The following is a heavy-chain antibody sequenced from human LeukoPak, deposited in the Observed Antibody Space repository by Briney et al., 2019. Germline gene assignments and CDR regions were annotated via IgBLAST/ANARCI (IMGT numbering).Heavy chain of an antibody. CDR1: GFTVSSNY. CDR3: ARVTYYYDSSGPPDWFDP. J-gene: IGHJ5*02. CDR2: IYSGGST. V-gene: IGHV3-53*01. D-gene: IGHD3-22*01. Sequence: PGRSLRLSCAASGFTVSSNYMSWVRQAPGKGLEWVSVIYSGGSTYYADSVKGRFTISRDNSKNTLYLQMNSLRAEDTAVYYCARVTYYYDSSGPPDWFDPWGQGTLVTVSS.